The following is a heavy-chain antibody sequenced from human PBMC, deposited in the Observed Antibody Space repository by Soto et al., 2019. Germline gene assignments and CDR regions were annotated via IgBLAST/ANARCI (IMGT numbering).Heavy chain of an antibody. CDR3: ARQGSVTNPVRGVYFDI. V-gene: IGHV5-51*01. CDR2: IYPDDSDT. J-gene: IGHJ4*02. Sequence: GASLKISCKASGYSFARYWIGWVRQMPGQGLQWMGLIYPDDSDTRYSPSFQGQVTISADKSINTAYLQWSSLQASDTAMYFCARQGSVTNPVRGVYFDICGKGARVTVSS. CDR1: GYSFARYW. D-gene: IGHD3-10*01.